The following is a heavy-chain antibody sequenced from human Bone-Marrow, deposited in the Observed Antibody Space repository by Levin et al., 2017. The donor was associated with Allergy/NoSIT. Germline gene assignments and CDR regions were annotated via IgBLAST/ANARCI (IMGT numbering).Heavy chain of an antibody. J-gene: IGHJ4*02. D-gene: IGHD3-10*01. CDR3: AKERMVRGVILDY. Sequence: GGSLRLSCAASGFTFSSYGMHWVRQAPGKGLEWVAVISYDGSNKYYADSVKGRFTISRDNSKNTLYLQMNSLRAEDTAVYYCAKERMVRGVILDYWGQGTLVTVSS. CDR2: ISYDGSNK. V-gene: IGHV3-30*18. CDR1: GFTFSSYG.